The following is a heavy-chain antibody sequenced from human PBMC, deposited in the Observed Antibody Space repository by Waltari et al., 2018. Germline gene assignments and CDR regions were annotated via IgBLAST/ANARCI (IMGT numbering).Heavy chain of an antibody. CDR2: GNPNMGAT. CDR3: AGGRDVFANFDYNWFDP. D-gene: IGHD2-21*01. CDR1: GYTFINYE. V-gene: IGHV1-8*02. J-gene: IGHJ5*02. Sequence: QVQLVQSGAEVLRPGASVKVSCQASGYTFINYEINWVRQAAGQGLEWVAWGNPNMGATAYAQKFQGRSTMTWDTSIITASMEMSNLRSDDTPVLYCAGGRDVFANFDYNWFDPWSQGTLVTVSS.